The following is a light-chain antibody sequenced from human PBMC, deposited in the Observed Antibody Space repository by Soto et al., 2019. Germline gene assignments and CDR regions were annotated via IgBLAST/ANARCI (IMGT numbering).Light chain of an antibody. CDR2: DVS. J-gene: IGLJ1*01. CDR1: SSDVGGYNY. Sequence: QSALTQPRSVSGSPGQSVTISCTGTSSDVGGYNYVSWYQQHPGKAPKLMIYDVSKRPSGVPDRFSGSKSGNTASLTISGLQAEDEADYYCCSYAGSYTYVFGTGTKVTLL. CDR3: CSYAGSYTYV. V-gene: IGLV2-11*01.